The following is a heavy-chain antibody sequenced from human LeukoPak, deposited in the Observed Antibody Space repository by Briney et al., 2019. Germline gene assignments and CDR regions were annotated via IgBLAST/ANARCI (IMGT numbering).Heavy chain of an antibody. J-gene: IGHJ2*01. D-gene: IGHD6-19*01. CDR1: GYTFTSYD. V-gene: IGHV1-8*01. CDR3: ARDPSNTSGRFWYLDV. Sequence: ASVKVSCKASGYTFTSYDINWVRQATGQGLEWMGWMNPNSGNTGYAQKFQGRVTMTRNTSISTAYMEVWSLRSDDTAVYYCARDPSNTSGRFWYLDVWGRGTLVTVSA. CDR2: MNPNSGNT.